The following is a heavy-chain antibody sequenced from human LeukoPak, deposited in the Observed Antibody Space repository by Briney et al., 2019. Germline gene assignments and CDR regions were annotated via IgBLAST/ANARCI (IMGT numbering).Heavy chain of an antibody. J-gene: IGHJ4*02. CDR3: AKELHARSQYYYFDY. Sequence: PGGSLRLSCAASGFTFSSYAMSWVRQAPGKGLEWDSAISGSGGSTYYADSVKGRFTISRDNSKNTLYLQMNSLRAEDTAVYYCAKELHARSQYYYFDYWGQGTLVTVSS. CDR2: ISGSGGST. V-gene: IGHV3-23*01. D-gene: IGHD2/OR15-2a*01. CDR1: GFTFSSYA.